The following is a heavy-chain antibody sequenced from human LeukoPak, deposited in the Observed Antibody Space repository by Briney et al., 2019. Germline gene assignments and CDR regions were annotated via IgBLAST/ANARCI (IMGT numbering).Heavy chain of an antibody. D-gene: IGHD3-3*01. CDR2: IYPGDSDT. Sequence: GESLKISCKGSGYSFTSYWIGWVRQMPGKGLEWMGIIYPGDSDTRYSPSFQGQVTISADKSISTAYLQWSSLKASDTAMYYCARQFFGVVIGGNWFDPWGQGTLVTVSS. J-gene: IGHJ5*02. V-gene: IGHV5-51*01. CDR1: GYSFTSYW. CDR3: ARQFFGVVIGGNWFDP.